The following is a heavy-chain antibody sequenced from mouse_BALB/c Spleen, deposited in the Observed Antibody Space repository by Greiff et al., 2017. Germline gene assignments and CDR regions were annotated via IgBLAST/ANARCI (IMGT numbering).Heavy chain of an antibody. J-gene: IGHJ4*01. CDR2: IDPSDSYT. D-gene: IGHD3-1*01. CDR3: ASPLGYYAMDY. Sequence: QVQLQQSGAELVKPGASVKLSCKASGYTFTSYWMHWVKQRPGQGLEWIGEIDPSDSYTNYNQKFKGKATLTVDKSSSTAYMQLSSLTSEDSAVYYCASPLGYYAMDYWGQGTSVTVSS. CDR1: GYTFTSYW. V-gene: IGHV1-69*02.